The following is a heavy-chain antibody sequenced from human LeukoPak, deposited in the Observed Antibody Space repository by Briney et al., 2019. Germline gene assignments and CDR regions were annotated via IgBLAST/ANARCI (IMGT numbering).Heavy chain of an antibody. Sequence: GGSPRLSCAASGFTFSSYGMHWVRQAPGKGLEWVAVISYDGSSKYYADSVKGRFTISRDNSKNTLYLQMNSLRAEDTAVYYCAKDYYDSSGTDYWGQGTLVTVSS. J-gene: IGHJ4*02. CDR1: GFTFSSYG. CDR3: AKDYYDSSGTDY. CDR2: ISYDGSSK. V-gene: IGHV3-30*18. D-gene: IGHD3-22*01.